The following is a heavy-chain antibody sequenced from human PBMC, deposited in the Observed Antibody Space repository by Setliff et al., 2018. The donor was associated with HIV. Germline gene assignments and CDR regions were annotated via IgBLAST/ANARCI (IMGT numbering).Heavy chain of an antibody. D-gene: IGHD1-26*01. Sequence: GASVKVSCKTSGYTFTTSDINWVRQAPGQGFEWMGWMNPISGNTGYAQRFQGRLTMTRDDSMDTAYMELTSLRSEDTALYYCARGARLVGRAVVLYYFDHWGQGTLVTVSS. CDR3: ARGARLVGRAVVLYYFDH. CDR2: MNPISGNT. V-gene: IGHV1-8*02. J-gene: IGHJ4*02. CDR1: GYTFTTSD.